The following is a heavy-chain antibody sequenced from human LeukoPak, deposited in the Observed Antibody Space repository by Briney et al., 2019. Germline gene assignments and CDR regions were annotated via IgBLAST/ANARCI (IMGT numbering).Heavy chain of an antibody. CDR1: GYIFTDYY. V-gene: IGHV1-18*04. CDR3: ARDRGQRGSGWFDY. J-gene: IGHJ4*02. Sequence: ASVRVSCKASGYIFTDYYIHWVRQAPGQGLEWMGWISAYNGNTNYAQKLQGRVTMTTDTSTSTAYMELRSLRSDDTAVYCCARDRGQRGSGWFDYWGQGTLVTVSS. D-gene: IGHD6-19*01. CDR2: ISAYNGNT.